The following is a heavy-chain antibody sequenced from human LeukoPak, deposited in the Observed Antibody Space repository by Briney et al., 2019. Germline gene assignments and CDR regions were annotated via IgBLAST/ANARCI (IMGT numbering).Heavy chain of an antibody. CDR1: GFTFSSYA. CDR2: ISGSGGST. V-gene: IGHV3-23*01. CDR3: ARRGYSYGYPFDY. D-gene: IGHD5-18*01. J-gene: IGHJ4*02. Sequence: PGGSLRLSCAASGFTFSSYAMSWVRQAPGKGLEWVSAISGSGGSTYYADSVKGRFTISRDNSKNTLYLQMNSLRAEDTAVYYCARRGYSYGYPFDYWGQGTLVTVSS.